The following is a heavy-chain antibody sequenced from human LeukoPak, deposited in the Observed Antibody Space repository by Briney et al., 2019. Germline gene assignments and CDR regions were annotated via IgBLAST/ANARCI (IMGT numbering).Heavy chain of an antibody. J-gene: IGHJ4*02. V-gene: IGHV2-5*01. CDR1: GFSLSTSGEG. Sequence: ESGPTLVKPTQTLTLTCTFSGFSLSTSGEGVGWIRQPPGKALEWLAVIYWNEDDRYSPSLRSRLTITKDPSKNQVVLTMTNLDPVDTATYFCAHRDQGIALAGTVFDYWGQGILVTVSS. D-gene: IGHD6-19*01. CDR3: AHRDQGIALAGTVFDY. CDR2: IYWNEDD.